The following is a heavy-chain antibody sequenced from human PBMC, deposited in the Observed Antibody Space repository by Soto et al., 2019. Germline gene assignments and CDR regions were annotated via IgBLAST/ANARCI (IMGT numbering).Heavy chain of an antibody. D-gene: IGHD1-1*01. CDR3: ARDGERDTGLNFYYYLHGMDA. CDR2: ISPYNGTT. V-gene: IGHV1-18*04. Sequence: SVKVSCKASGYTFTTYGISWVRQAPGQGLEWMGWISPYNGTTKYAEKFQGEMTMTTDTATSTAYMDLRSLRSDDTAVYYCARDGERDTGLNFYYYLHGMDAWGQGTRVTVSS. CDR1: GYTFTTYG. J-gene: IGHJ6*02.